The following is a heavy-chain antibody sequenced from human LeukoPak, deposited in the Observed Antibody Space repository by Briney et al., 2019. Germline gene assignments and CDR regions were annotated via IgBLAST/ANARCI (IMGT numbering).Heavy chain of an antibody. CDR2: INHSGST. V-gene: IGHV4-34*01. Sequence: SKTLSLTCAVSGGSFSGYYWSGIRQPPGKGLEWIGEINHSGSTNYNPSLKSRVTISVDTSKNQFSLKLSSVTAADTAVYYCARNSYSSGWYDPIYFDYWGQGTLVTVSS. CDR1: GGSFSGYY. CDR3: ARNSYSSGWYDPIYFDY. J-gene: IGHJ4*02. D-gene: IGHD6-19*01.